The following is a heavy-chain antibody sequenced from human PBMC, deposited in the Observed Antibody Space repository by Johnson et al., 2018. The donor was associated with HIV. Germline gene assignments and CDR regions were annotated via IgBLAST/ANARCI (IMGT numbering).Heavy chain of an antibody. V-gene: IGHV3-30*04. CDR1: GLNFSDYG. J-gene: IGHJ3*02. CDR2: ISFDGSNE. Sequence: QLVESGGGVVQPGMFVTLSCAASGLNFSDYGMHWFRQAPGKGLEWVAVISFDGSNEYYADSVKGRFTISRDNSKKTLHLQMHSLRAEDTAVYCCASGYYYGSGTYHGAVDIWCQGTMVTVSS. CDR3: ASGYYYGSGTYHGAVDI. D-gene: IGHD3-10*01.